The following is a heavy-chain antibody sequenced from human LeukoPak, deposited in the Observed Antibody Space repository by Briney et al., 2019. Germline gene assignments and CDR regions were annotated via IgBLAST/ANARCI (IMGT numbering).Heavy chain of an antibody. Sequence: GGSLRLSCAASGFTFSSYSMNWVRQAPGKGLEWVSYISTSSSTIYYADSVTGRFTISRDNAKHSLYLQMNSLRDEDTAVYYCARGPVAGTPYYYYYYMDVWGKGTTVTVSS. J-gene: IGHJ6*03. CDR2: ISTSSSTI. CDR3: ARGPVAGTPYYYYYYMDV. CDR1: GFTFSSYS. D-gene: IGHD6-19*01. V-gene: IGHV3-48*02.